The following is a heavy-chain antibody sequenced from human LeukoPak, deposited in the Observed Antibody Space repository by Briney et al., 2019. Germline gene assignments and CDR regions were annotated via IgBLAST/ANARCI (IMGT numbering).Heavy chain of an antibody. CDR1: GCTVNNNY. D-gene: IGHD6-19*01. V-gene: IGHV3-48*01. CDR2: INSRSSTK. CDR3: AKGGVAGTRYFDF. J-gene: IGHJ4*02. Sequence: GGSLRLSCAASGCTVNNNYMTWVRQAPGKGLEWVSYINSRSSTKYYADSVRGRFTISRDNSKNTLYLQMNSLRAEETAVYYCAKGGVAGTRYFDFGGQGTLVTVSS.